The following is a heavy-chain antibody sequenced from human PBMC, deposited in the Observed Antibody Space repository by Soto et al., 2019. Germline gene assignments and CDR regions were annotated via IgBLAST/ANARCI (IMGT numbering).Heavy chain of an antibody. CDR1: GFTFSSYE. CDR2: ISSSGSTI. V-gene: IGHV3-48*03. D-gene: IGHD4-17*01. CDR3: ARAGIYGDPGVYYYGMDV. Sequence: GGSLRLSCAASGFTFSSYEMNWVRQAPGKGLEWVSYISSSGSTIYYADSVKGRFTISRDNAKNSLYLQMNSLRAEDTAVYYCARAGIYGDPGVYYYGMDVWGQGTTVTVSS. J-gene: IGHJ6*02.